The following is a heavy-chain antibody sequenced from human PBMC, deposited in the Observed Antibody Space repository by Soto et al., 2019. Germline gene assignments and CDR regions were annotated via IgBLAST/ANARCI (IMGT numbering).Heavy chain of an antibody. V-gene: IGHV4-59*08. D-gene: IGHD3-10*01. CDR1: GGSISSYY. J-gene: IGHJ6*03. CDR3: ARLERFGELTTHTYYYYMDV. CDR2: IYYSGST. Sequence: SETLSLTCTVSGGSISSYYWSWIRQPPGKGLEWIGYIYYSGSTNYNPSLKSRVTISVDTSKNQFSLKLSSVTAADTAVYYCARLERFGELTTHTYYYYMDVWGKGTTVTVSS.